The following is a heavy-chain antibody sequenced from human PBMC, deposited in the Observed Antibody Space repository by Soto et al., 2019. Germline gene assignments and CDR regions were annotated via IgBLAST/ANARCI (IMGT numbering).Heavy chain of an antibody. CDR1: GFTFSSYG. CDR3: ARDTGSPGWYRDGMDV. V-gene: IGHV3-33*01. D-gene: IGHD6-19*01. J-gene: IGHJ6*02. CDR2: IWYDGSNK. Sequence: GGSLRLSCAASGFTFSSYGMHWVRQAPGKGLEWVAVIWYDGSNKYYADSVKGRFTISRDNSKNTLYLQMNSLRAEDTAVYYCARDTGSPGWYRDGMDVWGQGTTVTVSS.